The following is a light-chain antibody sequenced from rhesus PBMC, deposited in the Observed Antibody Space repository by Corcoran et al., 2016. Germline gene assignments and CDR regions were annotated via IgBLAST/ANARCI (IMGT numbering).Light chain of an antibody. CDR1: QAISNN. Sequence: DIQVTQSPSSLSASVGDTVTITCQASQAISNNLAWYQQKPGNVPKLLIYAASTLQTGVPSRFRGSGSGTDFTLTISSLQPEDFATYYCQHGYGVLVSFGQGTKVEIK. V-gene: IGKV1-25*02. CDR3: QHGYGVLVS. J-gene: IGKJ2*01. CDR2: AAS.